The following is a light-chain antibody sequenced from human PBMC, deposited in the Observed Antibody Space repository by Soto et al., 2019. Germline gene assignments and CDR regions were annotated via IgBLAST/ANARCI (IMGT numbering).Light chain of an antibody. CDR2: DAS. CDR3: QQHSSWPPA. V-gene: IGKV3-11*01. CDR1: QSVSSY. J-gene: IGKJ4*01. Sequence: EVVLTQSPATLSLSPGEGATLSGSASQSVSSYLAWYQQKPDQAPRLLIYDASNRATGIPARFSGSGSGTDFTLTIGGLEHDYSAGYYCQQHSSWPPAFGGGTMVEIK.